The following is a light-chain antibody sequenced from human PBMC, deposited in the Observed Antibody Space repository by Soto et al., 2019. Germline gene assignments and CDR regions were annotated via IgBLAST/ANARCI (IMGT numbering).Light chain of an antibody. J-gene: IGKJ2*01. V-gene: IGKV3-20*01. CDR1: RSVSSRY. CDR3: RQYGSSPPYT. CDR2: GAS. Sequence: EIVLTQSPGTLSLSPGERATLSCRASRSVSSRYLAWYQQKPGQAPRLLIYGASSRATGIPDRFSGSGSGTDFTLTISRLEPEDFAVYYCRQYGSSPPYTFGHGTKLEIK.